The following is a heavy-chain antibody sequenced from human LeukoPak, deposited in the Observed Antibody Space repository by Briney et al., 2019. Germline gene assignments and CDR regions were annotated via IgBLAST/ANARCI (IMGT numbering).Heavy chain of an antibody. V-gene: IGHV3-48*03. Sequence: GGSLRLSCAASGFTFSSYEMNWVRQAPGKGLEWVSYISSSGSTIYYADSVKGRFTISRDDAKNSLYLQMNSLRAEDTAVYYCASYCSSTSCYTGPLDAFDIWGQGTMVTVSS. J-gene: IGHJ3*02. CDR2: ISSSGSTI. CDR3: ASYCSSTSCYTGPLDAFDI. CDR1: GFTFSSYE. D-gene: IGHD2-2*02.